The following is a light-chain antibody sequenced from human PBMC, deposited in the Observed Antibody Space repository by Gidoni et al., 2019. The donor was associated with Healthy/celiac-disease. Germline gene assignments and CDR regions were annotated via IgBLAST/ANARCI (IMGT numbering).Light chain of an antibody. V-gene: IGKV3-20*01. Sequence: ELVLTQSPGTLSLSPGERATLSCRARQSVSSSYLAWYQQKPVQAPRLLIYGASSRATGIPDRFSGSGSGTDFTLTISRLEPEDFAVYYCQQYGSSPPWTFGQGTKVEIK. J-gene: IGKJ1*01. CDR2: GAS. CDR3: QQYGSSPPWT. CDR1: QSVSSSY.